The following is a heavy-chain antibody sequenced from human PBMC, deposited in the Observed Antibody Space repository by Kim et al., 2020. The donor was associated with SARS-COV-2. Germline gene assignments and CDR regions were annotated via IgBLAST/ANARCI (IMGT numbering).Heavy chain of an antibody. D-gene: IGHD3-22*01. J-gene: IGHJ5*02. Sequence: SVKGRLTLCRDNSKNTLYLQMNSLRAEDTAVYYCARDYYDSSGYYNNWFDPWGQGTLVTVSS. V-gene: IGHV3-30*01. CDR3: ARDYYDSSGYYNNWFDP.